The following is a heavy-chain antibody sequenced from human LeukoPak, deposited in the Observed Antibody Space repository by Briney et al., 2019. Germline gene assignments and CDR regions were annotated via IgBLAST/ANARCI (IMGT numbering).Heavy chain of an antibody. V-gene: IGHV5-51*01. D-gene: IGHD2-2*01. CDR3: ARRGCSSTSCYDAFDI. CDR2: IYPGDSDT. CDR1: GYSFTSYW. J-gene: IGHJ3*02. Sequence: GESLKISCKGSGYSFTSYWIGWGRQLPGKGLGGLGIIYPGDSDTRYSPSFQGQVTISADKSISTAYLQWSSLKASDTAMYYCARRGCSSTSCYDAFDIWGQGTMVTVSS.